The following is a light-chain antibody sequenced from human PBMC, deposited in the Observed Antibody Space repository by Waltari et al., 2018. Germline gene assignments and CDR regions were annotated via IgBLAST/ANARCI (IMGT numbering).Light chain of an antibody. J-gene: IGLJ1*01. CDR1: SSAVGNYNL. Sequence: SGLAQPASASGSPGQSITITCTGTSSAVGNYNLVSWYQQSPGKAPTLLIYEVTKRAPGTSDRFSASKSGNTASLSISGLQAQEDEADYYCCSYVGLGTYVFGTGTKVTV. CDR3: CSYVGLGTYV. CDR2: EVT. V-gene: IGLV2-23*02.